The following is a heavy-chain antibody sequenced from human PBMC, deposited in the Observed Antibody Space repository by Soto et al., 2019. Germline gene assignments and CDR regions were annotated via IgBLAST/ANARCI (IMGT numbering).Heavy chain of an antibody. D-gene: IGHD3-16*01. Sequence: PSETLSLTCTVSGGSISSYYWSWIRQPPGKGLEWIGYIYYSGSTNYNPSLKSRVTISVDTSKNQFSLKLSSVTAADTAVYYCARVTVDYDYVWGSYYYYGMDVWGQWTTVTVS. CDR1: GGSISSYY. CDR3: ARVTVDYDYVWGSYYYYGMDV. V-gene: IGHV4-59*08. J-gene: IGHJ6*02. CDR2: IYYSGST.